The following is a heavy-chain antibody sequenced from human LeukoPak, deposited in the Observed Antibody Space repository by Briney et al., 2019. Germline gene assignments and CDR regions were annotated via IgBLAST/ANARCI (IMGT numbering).Heavy chain of an antibody. CDR2: IYHTGST. D-gene: IGHD3-3*01. Sequence: PSETLSLTCTISGGSVSDYYWSWIRQSPGKGLEWIGYIYHTGSTSYSPSLKSRVTISADTSQNQFSLKLSSVTAADTAVYYCARGGLRFLEWLSPFDYWGQGTLVTVSS. CDR1: GGSVSDYY. CDR3: ARGGLRFLEWLSPFDY. J-gene: IGHJ4*02. V-gene: IGHV4-59*08.